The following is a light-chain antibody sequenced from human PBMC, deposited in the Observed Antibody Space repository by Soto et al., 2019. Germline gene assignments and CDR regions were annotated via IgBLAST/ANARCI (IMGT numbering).Light chain of an antibody. J-gene: IGKJ5*01. CDR2: DAS. CDR1: QTVRNNY. CDR3: QQRSNGPPIT. Sequence: FVLTHSPCALCFSPFERATLSCMSIQTVRNNYLAWYQQKPGQAPRLLIYDASSRATGIPDRFSGGGSGTDFTLTISSLEPEDFAGYYCQQRSNGPPITSGQGTRLEIK. V-gene: IGKV3D-20*02.